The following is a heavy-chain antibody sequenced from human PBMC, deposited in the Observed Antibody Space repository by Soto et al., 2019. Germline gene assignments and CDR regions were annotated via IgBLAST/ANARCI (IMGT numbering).Heavy chain of an antibody. D-gene: IGHD3-10*01. J-gene: IGHJ4*02. CDR1: GFTFSSYA. Sequence: QVQLVESGGGVVQPGRSLRLSCAASGFTFSSYAMHWVRQAPGKGLEWVAVISYDGSNKYYADSVKGRFTISRDNSKNTLYLQMNSLRAEDTAVYYCARDGSGSYLGFDYWGQGTLVTVSS. CDR3: ARDGSGSYLGFDY. CDR2: ISYDGSNK. V-gene: IGHV3-30-3*01.